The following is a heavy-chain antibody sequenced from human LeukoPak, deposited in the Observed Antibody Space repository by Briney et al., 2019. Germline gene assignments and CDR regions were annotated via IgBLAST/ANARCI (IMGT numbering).Heavy chain of an antibody. V-gene: IGHV3-21*01. D-gene: IGHD3-10*02. CDR3: AELGITMIGGV. CDR1: GITFSNYN. Sequence: GGSLRLSCAAPGITFSNYNMNWVRQAPGKGLEWISSITSSSSYTFYADLVKGRFTISRDNAKNSLYLQMNSLRVEDTAVYYCAELGITMIGGVRGKGTTVTISS. J-gene: IGHJ6*04. CDR2: ITSSSSYT.